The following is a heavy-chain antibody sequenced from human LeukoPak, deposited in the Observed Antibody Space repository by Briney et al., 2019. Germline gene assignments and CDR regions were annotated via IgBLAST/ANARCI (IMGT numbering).Heavy chain of an antibody. CDR2: ISYDGSNK. CDR3: ARDLGGDYVGGWFDL. CDR1: GFTFSSYA. Sequence: GGSLRLSCAAAGFTFSSYAKHWVRQAPGKGLEWVAVISYDGSNKYYADSVKGRFTISRDNSKNTLYLQMNSLRAEDTAVYYCARDLGGDYVGGWFDLWGQGTLVTVSS. V-gene: IGHV3-30-3*01. J-gene: IGHJ5*02. D-gene: IGHD4-17*01.